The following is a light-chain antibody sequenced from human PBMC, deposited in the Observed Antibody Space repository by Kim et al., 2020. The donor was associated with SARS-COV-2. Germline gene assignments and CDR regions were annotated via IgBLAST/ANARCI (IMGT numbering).Light chain of an antibody. CDR1: QTISTW. CDR2: LAS. CDR3: PHYSRFPYT. J-gene: IGKJ2*01. V-gene: IGKV1-5*03. Sequence: DIQMTQSPSTLSASVGDRVTITCRASQTISTWLAWYQQKPGKAPNLLIYLASTLESGVPSRFIGSGSGTEFTLTIDSLQPDNFATYYCPHYSRFPYTFGQGTKVDIK.